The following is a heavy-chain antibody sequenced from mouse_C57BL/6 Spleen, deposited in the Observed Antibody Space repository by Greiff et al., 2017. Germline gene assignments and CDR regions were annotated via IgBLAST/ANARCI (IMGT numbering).Heavy chain of an antibody. CDR3: ARGYDGYYGYYAMDY. V-gene: IGHV3-6*01. D-gene: IGHD2-3*01. CDR2: IRYDGSN. Sequence: EVKLQESGPGLVKPSQSLSLSCSASGYSITSGYYWNWIRQFPGNKLEWMGYIRYDGSNNYNPSLKNRISITRDTSKNQFFLKLNSVTTEDTATYDCARGYDGYYGYYAMDYWGQGTSVTVSS. J-gene: IGHJ4*01. CDR1: GYSITSGYY.